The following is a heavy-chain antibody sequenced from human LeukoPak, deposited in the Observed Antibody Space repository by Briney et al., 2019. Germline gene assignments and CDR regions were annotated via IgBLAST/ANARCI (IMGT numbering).Heavy chain of an antibody. J-gene: IGHJ4*02. CDR3: ARDYELRGYFDY. D-gene: IGHD3-10*01. Sequence: SETLSLTCTVSGGSISSSDYYWDWIRQPPGKGLEWIGSIFYSGSTYYNPSLKSRVTISVDTSKNQFSLKLSSVTAADTAVYYCARDYELRGYFDYWGQGTLVTVSS. V-gene: IGHV4-39*07. CDR1: GGSISSSDYY. CDR2: IFYSGST.